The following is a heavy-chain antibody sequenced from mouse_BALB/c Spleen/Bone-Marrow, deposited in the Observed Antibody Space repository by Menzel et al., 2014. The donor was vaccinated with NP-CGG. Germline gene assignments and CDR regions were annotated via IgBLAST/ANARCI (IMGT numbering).Heavy chain of an antibody. CDR3: ARELSWYFDV. CDR1: GYTFTDYN. CDR2: IYPHNGGT. J-gene: IGHJ1*01. V-gene: IGHV1S29*02. Sequence: VQLKQSGPELVKPGASVKISCKASGYTFTDYNMHWVKQSHGKSLEWIGYIYPHNGGTGYNQKFKSKATLTVDNSSSTAYMELRSLTSEDSAVYYCARELSWYFDVWGAGTTVTVSS. D-gene: IGHD1-1*02.